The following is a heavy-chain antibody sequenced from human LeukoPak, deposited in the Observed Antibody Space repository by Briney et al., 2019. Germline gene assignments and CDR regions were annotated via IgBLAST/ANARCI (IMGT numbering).Heavy chain of an antibody. CDR3: AAGEVGQLFDY. J-gene: IGHJ4*02. CDR1: GYTLSELS. V-gene: IGHV1-24*01. D-gene: IGHD5-24*01. CDR2: FDLEDGET. Sequence: ASVKVSCKVSGYTLSELSMHWVRQAPGKGLEWMGGFDLEDGETIYVLKFQGRVTMTEDTSTDTAYMELSSLRSDDTAVYFCAAGEVGQLFDYWGQGTLVTVSS.